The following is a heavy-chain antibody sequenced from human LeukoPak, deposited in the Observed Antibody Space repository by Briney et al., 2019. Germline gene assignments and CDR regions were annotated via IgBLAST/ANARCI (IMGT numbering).Heavy chain of an antibody. D-gene: IGHD6-13*01. CDR1: GFTFSSYG. J-gene: IGHJ4*02. Sequence: GGSLRLSCAASGFTFSSYGMHWVRQAPAKGLEWVAIISYDGSNKYYADSVKGRFTISRDNSKNTLYLQMNSLRAEDTAVYYCAKLSRLAAPHWGQGTLVTVSS. CDR3: AKLSRLAAPH. CDR2: ISYDGSNK. V-gene: IGHV3-30*18.